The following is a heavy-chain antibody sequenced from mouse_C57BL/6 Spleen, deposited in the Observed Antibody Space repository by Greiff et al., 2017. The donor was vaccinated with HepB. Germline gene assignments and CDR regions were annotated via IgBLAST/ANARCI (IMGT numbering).Heavy chain of an antibody. Sequence: EVQLQQSGPELVKPGASVKISCKASGYTFTDYYMNWVKQSHGKSLEWIGDINPNNGGTSYNQKFKGKATLTVDKSSSTAYMELRSLTSEDSAVYYFARSPTFYAMDYWGQGTSVTDSS. CDR3: ARSPTFYAMDY. J-gene: IGHJ4*01. V-gene: IGHV1-26*01. D-gene: IGHD4-1*02. CDR2: INPNNGGT. CDR1: GYTFTDYY.